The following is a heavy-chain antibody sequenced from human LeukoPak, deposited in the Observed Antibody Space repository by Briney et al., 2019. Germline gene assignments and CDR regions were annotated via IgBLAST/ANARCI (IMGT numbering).Heavy chain of an antibody. CDR1: GLTFSSYS. J-gene: IGHJ4*02. CDR2: IYSGGTT. V-gene: IGHV3-53*01. CDR3: GRVSGGAAAGKTGWYYFDY. Sequence: PGGSLRLSCAASGLTFSSYSMNWVRQAPGKGLEWVSVIYSGGTTYYADSVKDRFTISRDNSKNNLYFQINSLRVDDTAVYYCGRVSGGAAAGKTGWYYFDYWGQGTLVTVSS. D-gene: IGHD6-13*01.